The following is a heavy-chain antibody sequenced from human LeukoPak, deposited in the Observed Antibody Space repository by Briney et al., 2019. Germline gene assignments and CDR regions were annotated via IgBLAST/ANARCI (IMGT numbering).Heavy chain of an antibody. CDR1: GGSFSGYY. V-gene: IGHV4-34*01. D-gene: IGHD6-13*01. Sequence: SETLSLTCAVYGGSFSGYYWSWIRQPPGKGLEWIGEINHSGSTNYNPSLKSRVTISVDTSKNQFSPKLSSVTAADTAVYYCARGPDIAAAGFDYWGQGTLVTVSS. J-gene: IGHJ4*02. CDR2: INHSGST. CDR3: ARGPDIAAAGFDY.